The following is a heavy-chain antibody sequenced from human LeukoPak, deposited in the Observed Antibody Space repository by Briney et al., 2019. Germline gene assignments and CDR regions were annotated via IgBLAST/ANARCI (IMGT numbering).Heavy chain of an antibody. J-gene: IGHJ4*02. CDR2: ISAYNGNT. CDR3: ERVAPPGYSNYVDYFDY. V-gene: IGHV1-18*01. D-gene: IGHD4-11*01. CDR1: GYSFTNYG. Sequence: ASVKVSCKASGYSFTNYGISWVRQAPGQGLEWMGWISAYNGNTNFAQKLQGRVTMTTDTSTSTAYMELRSLRSDDTAVYYCERVAPPGYSNYVDYFDYWGQGTLVTVSS.